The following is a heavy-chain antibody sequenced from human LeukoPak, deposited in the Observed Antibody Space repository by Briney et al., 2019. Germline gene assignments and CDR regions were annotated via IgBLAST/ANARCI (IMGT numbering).Heavy chain of an antibody. V-gene: IGHV3-30-3*01. CDR3: ARGGVTTMTLRDLWLDY. CDR1: GFTFSSYD. D-gene: IGHD4-17*01. Sequence: PGGSLRLSCAASGFTFSSYDMHWVRQAPGKGLEWVALMSYDGSNKFYADSVKGRFTISRDNSKSTLYLQMNSLKAEDTAVYYCARGGVTTMTLRDLWLDYWGQGTLVTVSS. CDR2: MSYDGSNK. J-gene: IGHJ4*02.